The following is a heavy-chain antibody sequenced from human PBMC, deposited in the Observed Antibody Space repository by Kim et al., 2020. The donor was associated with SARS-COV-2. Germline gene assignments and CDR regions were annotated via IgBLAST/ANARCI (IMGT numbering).Heavy chain of an antibody. CDR2: ISKSDDYR. J-gene: IGHJ4*01. CDR1: GFVFSNYA. V-gene: IGHV3-23*01. Sequence: GGSLRLSCATSGFVFSNYAMGWVRQAPGKGLEWVAGISKSDDYRYYTASVKGRFTISRDNSKNTMYLEMDSLRADDTAVYYCAKEKAGTGSDYRFHYWG. CDR3: AKEKAGTGSDYRFHY. D-gene: IGHD3-10*01.